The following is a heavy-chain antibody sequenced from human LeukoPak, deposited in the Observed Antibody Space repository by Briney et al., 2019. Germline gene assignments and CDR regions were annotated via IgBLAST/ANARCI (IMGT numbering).Heavy chain of an antibody. V-gene: IGHV3-7*01. CDR1: GFTFSNHW. CDR3: VRDGDGGYNPLDY. Sequence: PGGSLRLSCAASGFTFSNHWMTWVRQAPGKGLEWVANINQDGSQKYDVDSVKGRFTISRDNTKNSLYLQMSSLRAEDTAVYYCVRDGDGGYNPLDYWGQGTLVTVSS. J-gene: IGHJ4*02. D-gene: IGHD5-24*01. CDR2: INQDGSQK.